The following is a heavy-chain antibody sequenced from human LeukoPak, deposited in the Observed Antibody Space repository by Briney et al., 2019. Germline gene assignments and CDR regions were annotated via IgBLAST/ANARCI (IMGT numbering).Heavy chain of an antibody. CDR1: GFTFSSYS. Sequence: GGSLRLSCAASGFTFSSYSMNWVRQAPGKGLEWGSSISSSSSYIYYADSVKGRFTISRDNAKHSLYLQMNSLRAEDTAVYYCARDQGYDILTGYYNGGSGILDYWGQGTLVTVSS. CDR2: ISSSSSYI. V-gene: IGHV3-21*01. CDR3: ARDQGYDILTGYYNGGSGILDY. J-gene: IGHJ4*02. D-gene: IGHD3-9*01.